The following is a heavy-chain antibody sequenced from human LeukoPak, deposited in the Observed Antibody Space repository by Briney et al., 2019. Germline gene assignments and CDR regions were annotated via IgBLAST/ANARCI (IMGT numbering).Heavy chain of an antibody. J-gene: IGHJ6*02. V-gene: IGHV3-66*04. CDR3: ARRSGGSRYYYGMDV. Sequence: GRSLSPSRSPSALTVSSNSTSSVSQAAGGWRGCDSVIYSGGSTYYADYVKGIFTISGDNSKNTLYLQMHSMRAEDTAVYYWARRSGGSRYYYGMDVWGQGTTVTVSS. D-gene: IGHD2-15*01. CDR2: IYSGGST. CDR1: ALTVSSNS.